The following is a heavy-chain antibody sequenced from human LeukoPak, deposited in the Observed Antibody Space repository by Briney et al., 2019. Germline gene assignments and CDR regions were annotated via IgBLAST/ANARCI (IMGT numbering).Heavy chain of an antibody. CDR3: ARPSRDGYLTDAFDI. CDR1: GYSLTSYW. V-gene: IGHV5-51*01. Sequence: RGESLKISCKGSGYSLTSYWIGWVRQMPGKGLEWMGIIYPGDSDTRYSPSFQGQVTISADKSISTAYLQWSSLKASDTAMYYCARPSRDGYLTDAFDIWGQGTMVTVSS. D-gene: IGHD5-24*01. J-gene: IGHJ3*02. CDR2: IYPGDSDT.